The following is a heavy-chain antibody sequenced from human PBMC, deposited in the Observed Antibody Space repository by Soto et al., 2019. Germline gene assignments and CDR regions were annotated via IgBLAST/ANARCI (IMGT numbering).Heavy chain of an antibody. J-gene: IGHJ6*02. CDR1: GFTFSSYA. CDR3: AKDSSLRSIVAAWPGYYYYGMDV. CDR2: ISGSGGST. V-gene: IGHV3-23*01. Sequence: XVFLRLSCAACGFTFSSYAMSWVRQAPGKGLEWVSAISGSGGSTYYADSVKGRFTISRDNSKNTLYLQMNSLRAEDTAVYYCAKDSSLRSIVAAWPGYYYYGMDVCGQRTTVTVSS. D-gene: IGHD6-25*01.